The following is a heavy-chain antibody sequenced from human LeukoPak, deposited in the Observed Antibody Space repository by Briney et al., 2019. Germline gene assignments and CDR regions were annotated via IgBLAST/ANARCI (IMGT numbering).Heavy chain of an antibody. D-gene: IGHD6-13*01. CDR1: GFTFDDYG. Sequence: GGSLRLSCAASGFTFDDYGMSWVRQAPGKGLELVSSIIWNGSTTGYADSVKGRFTISRDNAKNSLYLQMTSLRAEDTAVYYCARDLPAAGTFDYWGQGTLVTVSS. CDR2: IIWNGSTT. J-gene: IGHJ4*02. CDR3: ARDLPAAGTFDY. V-gene: IGHV3-20*04.